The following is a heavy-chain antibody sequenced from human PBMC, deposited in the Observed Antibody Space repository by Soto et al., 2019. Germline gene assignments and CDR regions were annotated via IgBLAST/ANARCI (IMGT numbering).Heavy chain of an antibody. Sequence: GGSLRLSCAVSGFTLTTYSMNWVRQAPGKGLEWIAFINKNGFTIYYADSVKGRFTISSDYANNSLYLQMDSLSHEDTAVYYCAGRALTDTSLFDYWGLGTTVTVSS. V-gene: IGHV3-48*02. CDR3: AGRALTDTSLFDY. CDR2: INKNGFTI. J-gene: IGHJ4*02. CDR1: GFTLTTYS. D-gene: IGHD3-9*01.